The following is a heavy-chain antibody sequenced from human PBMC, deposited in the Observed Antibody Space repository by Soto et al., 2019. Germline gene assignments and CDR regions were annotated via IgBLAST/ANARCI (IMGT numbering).Heavy chain of an antibody. CDR3: AMGDYHDSSGPFSDAFDI. V-gene: IGHV3-7*04. J-gene: IGHJ3*02. CDR1: GFTCRSLG. CDR2: IKQDGSEK. D-gene: IGHD3-22*01. Sequence: PGGSLRLSCAAAGFTCRSLGIRCVLQTPGKGLEWVANIKQDGSEKWYVDSVKGRFTISRDNAKKSLYLQMNSLRVEDTAVYYCAMGDYHDSSGPFSDAFDIRGQGTMVTVSS.